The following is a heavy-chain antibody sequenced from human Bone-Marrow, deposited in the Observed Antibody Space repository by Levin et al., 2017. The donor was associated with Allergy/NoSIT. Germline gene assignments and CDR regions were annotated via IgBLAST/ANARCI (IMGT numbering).Heavy chain of an antibody. CDR2: IVPMFGAA. D-gene: IGHD3-22*01. Sequence: SVKVSCKASGGTFNTYLINWVRQAPGQGLEWMGGIVPMFGAANYAQKFQGRVTIIADKSTSTVSMELSSLRSEDTAVYYCARTQINYYDSSGYHGWFDPWGQGTLVTVSS. V-gene: IGHV1-69*06. CDR3: ARTQINYYDSSGYHGWFDP. CDR1: GGTFNTYL. J-gene: IGHJ5*02.